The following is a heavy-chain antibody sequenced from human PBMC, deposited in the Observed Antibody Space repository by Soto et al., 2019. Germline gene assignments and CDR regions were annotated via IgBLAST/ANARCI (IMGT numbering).Heavy chain of an antibody. CDR2: INHSGST. J-gene: IGHJ4*02. CDR1: GGSFSGYY. V-gene: IGHV4-34*01. Sequence: QVQLQQWGAGLLKPSETLSLTCAVYGGSFSGYYWSWIRQPPGKGLEWIGEINHSGSTNYNPSRKGRVTISVDTSKNQFSLKLSSVTAADTAVYYGARTVDTAMVPGAWGQGTLVTVSS. D-gene: IGHD5-18*01. CDR3: ARTVDTAMVPGA.